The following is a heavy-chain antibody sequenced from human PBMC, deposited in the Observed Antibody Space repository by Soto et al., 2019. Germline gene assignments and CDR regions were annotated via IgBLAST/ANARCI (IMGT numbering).Heavy chain of an antibody. Sequence: GASVKVSCKASGYTFTGYYMHWVRQAPGQGLEWMGWINPNSGGTNYAQKFQGWVTMTRDTSISTAYTELSRLRSDDTAVYYCARGDPLIYYYYYGMDVWGQGTTVTVSS. CDR2: INPNSGGT. V-gene: IGHV1-2*04. CDR3: ARGDPLIYYYYYGMDV. CDR1: GYTFTGYY. J-gene: IGHJ6*02.